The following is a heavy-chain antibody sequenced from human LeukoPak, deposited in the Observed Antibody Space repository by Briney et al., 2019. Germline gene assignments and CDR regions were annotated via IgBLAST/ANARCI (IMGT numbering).Heavy chain of an antibody. CDR3: TTYLGVMDLSYLQY. Sequence: GGSLRLSCAASGFTFSLYWMTWVRQSPGKGLEWVADINPDGSQKYSVDSVKGRFTISRDNAKNSLFLQMNSLKTEDTAVYYCTTYLGVMDLSYLQYWGQGTLVTVSS. J-gene: IGHJ4*02. D-gene: IGHD3-10*01. CDR2: INPDGSQK. CDR1: GFTFSLYW. V-gene: IGHV3-7*03.